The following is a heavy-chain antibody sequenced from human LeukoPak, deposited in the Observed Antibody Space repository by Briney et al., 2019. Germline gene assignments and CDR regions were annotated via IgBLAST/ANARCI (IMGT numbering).Heavy chain of an antibody. CDR2: IYYSGST. V-gene: IGHV4-59*01. D-gene: IGHD1-26*01. Sequence: SETLSLTCTVSGGSISSYYWSWIRQPPGKGLEWIGYIYYSGSTNYNPSLKSRVTISVDTSKNQSSLKLSSVTAADTAVYYCARDGGSYGGDYFDYWGQGTLVTVSS. CDR3: ARDGGSYGGDYFDY. CDR1: GGSISSYY. J-gene: IGHJ4*02.